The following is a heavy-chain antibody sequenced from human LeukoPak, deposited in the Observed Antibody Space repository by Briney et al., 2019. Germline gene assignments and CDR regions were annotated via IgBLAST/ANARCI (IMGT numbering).Heavy chain of an antibody. CDR3: MRQAAAGTQPDY. D-gene: IGHD6-13*01. V-gene: IGHV5-51*01. Sequence: GESLKISCKGSGYTFASYWIGWVRQMPGKGLEWMGIIYPGDSDTRHSPSFQGQVTISADKSISTAYLQWNSLKASDTAMYYCMRQAAAGTQPDYWGQGTLVTVSS. CDR2: IYPGDSDT. J-gene: IGHJ4*02. CDR1: GYTFASYW.